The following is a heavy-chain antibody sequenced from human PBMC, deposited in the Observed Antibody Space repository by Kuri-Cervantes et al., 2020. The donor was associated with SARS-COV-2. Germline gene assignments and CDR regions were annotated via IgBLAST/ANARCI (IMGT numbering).Heavy chain of an antibody. CDR2: INPNSGGT. D-gene: IGHD3-22*01. CDR1: GYTFTDYY. J-gene: IGHJ3*02. Sequence: ASVKVSCKASGYTFTDYYMHWVRQAPGQELEWMGWINPNSGGTNYAQKFQGWVTMTRDTSISTVYMELSRLRSDDTAVYYCARSTPLRRLVVISQGGAFDIWGQGTMVTVSS. V-gene: IGHV1-2*04. CDR3: ARSTPLRRLVVISQGGAFDI.